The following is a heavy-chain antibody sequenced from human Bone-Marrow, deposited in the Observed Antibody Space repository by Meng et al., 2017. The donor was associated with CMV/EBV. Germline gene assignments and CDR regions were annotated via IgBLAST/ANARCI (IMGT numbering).Heavy chain of an antibody. D-gene: IGHD6-19*01. V-gene: IGHV6-1*01. CDR3: VRSIGWYDY. CDR1: GDSASSNSAA. CDR2: TYYRSKRYN. J-gene: IGHJ4*02. Sequence: TCASSGDSASSNSAAWNWIRQSPARGLEWLGRTYYRSKRYNDYAVSVKSRITINPDTYKNQFSLQLNSVTPEDTAVYYCVRSIGWYDYWGQGTLVTVSS.